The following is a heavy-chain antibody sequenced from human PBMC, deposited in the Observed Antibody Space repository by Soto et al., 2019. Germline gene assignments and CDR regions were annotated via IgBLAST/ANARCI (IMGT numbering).Heavy chain of an antibody. CDR3: ARVDVMVVAGSTFDY. CDR1: GYSISSGSY. D-gene: IGHD6-19*01. J-gene: IGHJ4*01. CDR2: IYHGGTT. Sequence: SETLSLTCTVSGYSISSGSYCAWIRHPPGKGPEWMASIYHGGTTFYNPSLKSRIIISVDTSNYQFSPEMTSLTAADTAVYYCARVDVMVVAGSTFDYWGHGTLVTVSS. V-gene: IGHV4-38-2*02.